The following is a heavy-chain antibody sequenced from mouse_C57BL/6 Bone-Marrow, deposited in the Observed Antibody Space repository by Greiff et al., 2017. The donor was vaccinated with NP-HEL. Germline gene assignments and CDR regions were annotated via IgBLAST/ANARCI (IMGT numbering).Heavy chain of an antibody. Sequence: VQLQESGPELVKPGASVKISCKASGYSFTSYYIHWVKQRPGQGLEWIGWIYPGSGETNYNQKFMGKATFSVDRSSSTVYMVLNSLTSEDPAVYYCGGYGNFYAMDYWGQGTSVTVSS. D-gene: IGHD2-1*01. CDR1: GYSFTSYY. CDR2: IYPGSGET. V-gene: IGHV1-66*01. J-gene: IGHJ4*01. CDR3: GGYGNFYAMDY.